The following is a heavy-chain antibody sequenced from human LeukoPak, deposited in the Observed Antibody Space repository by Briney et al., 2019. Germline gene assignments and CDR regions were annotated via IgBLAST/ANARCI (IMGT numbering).Heavy chain of an antibody. D-gene: IGHD3-10*01. CDR1: PGSIGSYY. CDR2: VYIDGST. CDR3: AAFGSSAFDI. V-gene: IGHV4-4*07. J-gene: IGHJ3*02. Sequence: PSETLSLTCTVSPGSIGSYYWTWIRQPAGKGLEWIGRVYIDGSTDYNPSLKSRVSMPVYAPENQFSLQLTSVTAADTAVYYCAAFGSSAFDIWGQGTMVTVSS.